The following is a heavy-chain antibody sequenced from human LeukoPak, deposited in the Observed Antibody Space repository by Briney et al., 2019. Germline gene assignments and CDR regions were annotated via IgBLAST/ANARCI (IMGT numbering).Heavy chain of an antibody. J-gene: IGHJ4*02. CDR2: IYSGGST. Sequence: GGSLRLSCAASGFTVSSNYMSWVRQAPGKGLEWVSVIYSGGSTYYADSVKGRFTISRDNSKNTLYLQMNSLRAEDTAVYYCARDVYSYGYGDYWGQGTLVTVSS. D-gene: IGHD5-18*01. CDR3: ARDVYSYGYGDY. V-gene: IGHV3-53*01. CDR1: GFTVSSNY.